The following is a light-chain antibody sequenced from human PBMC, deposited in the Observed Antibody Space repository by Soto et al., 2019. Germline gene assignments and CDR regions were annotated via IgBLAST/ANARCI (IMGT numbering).Light chain of an antibody. J-gene: IGKJ2*01. Sequence: EIVMTQSPATLSVSPGERATLSCRASQSVSSNLAWYQQKPGQAPRLLIYGASTRATGIPARFSGRGSGTESPLTISSLQSEDCAVYYCPQCNDWPHTFGQGTKLEIK. CDR3: PQCNDWPHT. CDR1: QSVSSN. V-gene: IGKV3-15*01. CDR2: GAS.